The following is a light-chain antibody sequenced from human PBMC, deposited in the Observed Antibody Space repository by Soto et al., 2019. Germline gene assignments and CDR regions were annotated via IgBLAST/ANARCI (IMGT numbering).Light chain of an antibody. J-gene: IGKJ5*01. CDR3: QQYNNWPPIT. Sequence: EIVMTQSPATLSLSPGERATLSCSASQSVSINLAWYQQKPGQAPRLLFYGASTRATGIPARFSGSGSGTEFTLTISSLQSEDFAVYFCQQYNNWPPITFGQGTRLEI. V-gene: IGKV3-15*01. CDR1: QSVSIN. CDR2: GAS.